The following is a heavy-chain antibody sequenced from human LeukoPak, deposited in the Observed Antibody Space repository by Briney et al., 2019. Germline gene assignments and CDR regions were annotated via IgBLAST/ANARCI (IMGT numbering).Heavy chain of an antibody. Sequence: GGSLRLSCEGSGFSFSSYWMTWVRQLPGKGPEWVANIRQDESERYFADSVKGRFTISRDNAKKSVYLHMCSLRAEDTALYYCARLSAYYYGSYFYYYMDVWGKGTTVTVSS. J-gene: IGHJ6*03. CDR1: GFSFSSYW. D-gene: IGHD3-10*01. CDR3: ARLSAYYYGSYFYYYMDV. V-gene: IGHV3-7*01. CDR2: IRQDESER.